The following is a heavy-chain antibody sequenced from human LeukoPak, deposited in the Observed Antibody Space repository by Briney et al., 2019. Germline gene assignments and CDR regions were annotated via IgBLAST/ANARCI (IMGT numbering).Heavy chain of an antibody. CDR1: GGSFSGYY. J-gene: IGHJ4*02. D-gene: IGHD3-10*01. Sequence: SETLSLTCAVYGGSFSGYYWSWIRQPPGKGLEWIGEINHSGSTNHNPSLKSRVTISVDTSKNQFSLKLSSVTAADTAVYYCARVRGYYYGSGSSDYWGQGTLVTVSS. V-gene: IGHV4-34*01. CDR3: ARVRGYYYGSGSSDY. CDR2: INHSGST.